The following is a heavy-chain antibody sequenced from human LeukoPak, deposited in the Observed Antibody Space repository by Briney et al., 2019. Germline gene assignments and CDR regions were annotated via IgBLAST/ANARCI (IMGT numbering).Heavy chain of an antibody. V-gene: IGHV1-69*13. D-gene: IGHD2-2*01. CDR1: GGTFSSYA. Sequence: SVKVSCKASGGTFSSYAISWVRQAPGQGLEWMGGIIPIFGTANYAQKFQGRVTITADESTSTAYMELSSLRSEDTAVYYCARDRQCSSTSCPLDYWGQGTLVTVSS. CDR3: ARDRQCSSTSCPLDY. J-gene: IGHJ4*02. CDR2: IIPIFGTA.